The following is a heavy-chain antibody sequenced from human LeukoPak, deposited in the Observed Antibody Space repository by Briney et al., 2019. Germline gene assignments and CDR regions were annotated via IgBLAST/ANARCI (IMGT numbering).Heavy chain of an antibody. CDR1: GFTFSRFS. CDR2: ISSSSSTI. D-gene: IGHD2-21*02. V-gene: IGHV3-48*01. Sequence: PGGSLRLSCAASGFTFSRFSMNWVRQAPGKGLEWVSNISSSSSTIYYADSVKGRFTISRDNAKNSLYLQMNSLRADDTAVYYCARDATRGGDNDYWGQGTRVIVSS. CDR3: ARDATRGGDNDY. J-gene: IGHJ4*02.